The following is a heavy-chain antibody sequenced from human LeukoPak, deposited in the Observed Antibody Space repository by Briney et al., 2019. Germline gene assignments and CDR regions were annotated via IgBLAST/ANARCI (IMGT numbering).Heavy chain of an antibody. Sequence: PGGSLRLSCVASEFTFSRFAMSWVRQPPGRGLEWISSVSGTGDKTHYTDSVKGRFTISRDNSKNTLYLHMNALRAADTAVYYCAKPSIPARPFLTYLYYYLDVWGEGTTVIVSS. CDR1: EFTFSRFA. V-gene: IGHV3-23*01. D-gene: IGHD6-6*01. CDR2: VSGTGDKT. CDR3: AKPSIPARPFLTYLYYYLDV. J-gene: IGHJ6*03.